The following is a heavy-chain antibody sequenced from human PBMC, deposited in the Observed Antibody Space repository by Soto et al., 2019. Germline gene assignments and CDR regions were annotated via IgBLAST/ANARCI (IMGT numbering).Heavy chain of an antibody. Sequence: SQMICLSCTVVGGSIIGGGYSCIWIQQPPGKGLEWIGYIYHSGSTYYNPSLKSRVIISMDKSKNQFSLTLTSLTAADTAVYYCAGDHQFGGNWAFDFWGQGALVTVSS. CDR3: AGDHQFGGNWAFDF. V-gene: IGHV4-30-2*01. CDR1: GGSIIGGGYS. CDR2: IYHSGST. J-gene: IGHJ4*02. D-gene: IGHD3-16*01.